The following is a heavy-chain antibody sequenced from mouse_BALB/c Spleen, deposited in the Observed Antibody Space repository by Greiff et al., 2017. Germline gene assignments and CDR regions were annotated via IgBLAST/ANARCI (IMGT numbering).Heavy chain of an antibody. CDR3: ARQGGLYYFDY. CDR2: IDPENGNT. CDR1: GFNIKDYY. D-gene: IGHD1-1*02. V-gene: IGHV14-1*02. J-gene: IGHJ2*01. Sequence: EVKLMESGAELVRPGALVKLSCKASGFNIKDYYMHWVKQRPEQGLEWIGWIDPENGNTIYDPKFQGKASITADTSSNTAYLQLSSLTSEDTAVYYCARQGGLYYFDYWGQGTTLTVSS.